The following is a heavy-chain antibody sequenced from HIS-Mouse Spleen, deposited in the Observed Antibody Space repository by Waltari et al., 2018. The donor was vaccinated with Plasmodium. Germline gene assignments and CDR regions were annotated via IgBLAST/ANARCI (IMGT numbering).Heavy chain of an antibody. CDR3: AKEVLGYYDFWSRPDY. CDR1: GFTFSSYG. CDR2: ISYDGSNK. V-gene: IGHV3-30*18. D-gene: IGHD3-3*01. J-gene: IGHJ4*02. Sequence: QVQLVESGGGVVQPGRSLRLSCAASGFTFSSYGMHWVRQAPGKGLEWVAIISYDGSNKNYAESLKGRFTISRDNSKNTLYLQMNSLRAEDTAVYYCAKEVLGYYDFWSRPDYWGQGTLVTVSS.